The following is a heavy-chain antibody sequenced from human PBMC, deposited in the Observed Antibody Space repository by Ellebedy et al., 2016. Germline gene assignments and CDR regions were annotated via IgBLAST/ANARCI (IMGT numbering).Heavy chain of an antibody. D-gene: IGHD1-1*01. CDR3: ARGWWDQLERRSRYFDY. CDR1: GGTFSSYA. J-gene: IGHJ4*02. V-gene: IGHV1-69*06. CDR2: IIPIFGTA. Sequence: ASVKVSCKASGGTFSSYAISWARQAPGQGLEWMGGIIPIFGTANYAQKFQGRVTITADKSTSTAYMELSSLRSEDTAVYYCARGWWDQLERRSRYFDYWGQGTLVTVSS.